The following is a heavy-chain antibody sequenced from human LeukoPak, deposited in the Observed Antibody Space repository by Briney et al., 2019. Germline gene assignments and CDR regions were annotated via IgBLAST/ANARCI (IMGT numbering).Heavy chain of an antibody. CDR2: IYHSGST. J-gene: IGHJ6*03. CDR3: AREKTGYTVTTGYYYYYYMDV. Sequence: PSETLSLTCTVSGYSISSGYYWGWIRQPPGKGLEWIGSIYHSGSTYYNPSLKSRVTISVDTSKNQFSLKLSSVTAADTAVYYCAREKTGYTVTTGYYYYYYMDVWGKGTTVTVSS. D-gene: IGHD4-17*01. V-gene: IGHV4-38-2*02. CDR1: GYSISSGYY.